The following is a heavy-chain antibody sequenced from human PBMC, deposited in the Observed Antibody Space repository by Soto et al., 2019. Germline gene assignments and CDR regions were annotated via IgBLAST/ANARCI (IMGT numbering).Heavy chain of an antibody. D-gene: IGHD6-6*01. V-gene: IGHV6-1*01. CDR2: TYYRSKWYN. CDR1: GDSVSSNSAA. CDR3: ARDRWRDSSSSRGVDY. J-gene: IGHJ4*02. Sequence: SQTLSLTCAISGDSVSSNSAAWNWIRQSPSRGLEWLGRTYYRSKWYNDYAVSVKSRITINPDTSKNQSSLQLNSVTPEDTAVYYCARDRWRDSSSSRGVDYWGQGTLVTVSS.